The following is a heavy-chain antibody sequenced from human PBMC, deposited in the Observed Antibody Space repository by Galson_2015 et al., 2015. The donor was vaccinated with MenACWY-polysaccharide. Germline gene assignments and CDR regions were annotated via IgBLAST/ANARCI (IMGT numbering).Heavy chain of an antibody. D-gene: IGHD4-17*01. CDR2: INTNTGNP. V-gene: IGHV7-4-1*02. CDR3: GREAKLKVTTVPTGRFDY. CDR1: GYTFTSYA. Sequence: SVKISCKASGYTFTSYAMNWVRQAPGQGLEWMGGINTNTGNPTYAQCFKGRVAFSLDTSDITPYLQISSLKAEDTAVYYCGREAKLKVTTVPTGRFDYWGQGTLVTVSS. J-gene: IGHJ4*02.